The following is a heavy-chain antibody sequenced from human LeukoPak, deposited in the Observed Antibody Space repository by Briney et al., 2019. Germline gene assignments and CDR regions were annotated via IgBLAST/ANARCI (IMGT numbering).Heavy chain of an antibody. CDR2: INPSGGST. Sequence: GASVKVSCKASGYTFTSYYMHWVRQAPGQGLEWMGIINPSGGSTSYAQKFQGRVTMTRDMSTSTVYMGLRSLRSEDTAVYYCARGIAARLDPFDYWGQGTLVTVSS. CDR1: GYTFTSYY. CDR3: ARGIAARLDPFDY. V-gene: IGHV1-46*01. J-gene: IGHJ4*02. D-gene: IGHD6-6*01.